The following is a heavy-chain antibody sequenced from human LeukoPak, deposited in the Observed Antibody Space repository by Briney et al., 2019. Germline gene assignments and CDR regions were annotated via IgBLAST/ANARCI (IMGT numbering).Heavy chain of an antibody. V-gene: IGHV3-23*01. J-gene: IGHJ3*02. D-gene: IGHD5-12*01. Sequence: PGGSLRLSCAASGFTFSSYAISWVRQAPGKGLEWVSAISGSGCYTYYADSVKGRFTISRDNSKNTLYLQMNSLRAEDTAVYYCAKNWGATIYYAFDIWGQGTMVSVCS. CDR2: ISGSGCYT. CDR1: GFTFSSYA. CDR3: AKNWGATIYYAFDI.